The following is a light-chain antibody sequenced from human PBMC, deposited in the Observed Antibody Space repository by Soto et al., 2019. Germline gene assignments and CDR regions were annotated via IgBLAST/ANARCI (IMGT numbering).Light chain of an antibody. Sequence: IVLTQSPGTLSLSPGERATLSCRASQDLNTRYSAWYQQKRGQPPSLLIFATSTRASGIPDRFRGSGSGREFTLTISRLEPEDSAVYFCQQYDTSARYIFGQGTSLDIK. CDR3: QQYDTSARYI. V-gene: IGKV3-20*01. J-gene: IGKJ2*01. CDR2: ATS. CDR1: QDLNTRY.